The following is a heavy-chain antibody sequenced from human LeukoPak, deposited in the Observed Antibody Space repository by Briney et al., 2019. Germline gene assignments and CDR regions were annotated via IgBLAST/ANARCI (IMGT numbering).Heavy chain of an antibody. CDR3: ARERRDSSGYDFDY. Sequence: SESLSLICTVCGGSISSYYWRWIRQPPGKGLEWIGYIYYRRRTNYHPSLKSRVTISVDTSTNQFSLKLSSVTAADTAVYYCARERRDSSGYDFDYWGQGTLVTVSS. D-gene: IGHD3-22*01. CDR2: IYYRRRT. V-gene: IGHV4-59*01. J-gene: IGHJ4*02. CDR1: GGSISSYY.